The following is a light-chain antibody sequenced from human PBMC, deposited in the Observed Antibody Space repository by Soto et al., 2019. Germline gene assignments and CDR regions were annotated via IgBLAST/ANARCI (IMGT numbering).Light chain of an antibody. Sequence: EIVLTQSPGTLSLSPGERATLSCRASQSVSSSYLAWYQQKPVQAPRLLIYGASSRATGIPDRVSGSGSGTAFTLTISRLEPEDFAVYYCQQYGSSPITFGQGTRLEIK. CDR1: QSVSSSY. CDR2: GAS. CDR3: QQYGSSPIT. J-gene: IGKJ5*01. V-gene: IGKV3-20*01.